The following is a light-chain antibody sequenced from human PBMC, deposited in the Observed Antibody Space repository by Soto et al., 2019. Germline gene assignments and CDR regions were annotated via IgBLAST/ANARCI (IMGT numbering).Light chain of an antibody. CDR3: AAWDDSLKGPV. CDR2: SNG. J-gene: IGLJ3*02. CDR1: DSNIGRNT. Sequence: QAVVTQPPSASGTPGHTVTVSCSGSDSNIGRNTVNWYQQLPGTAPKLLIYSNGQRPSGVPDRFSGSKSGTSASLAISGLHFEDEGDYFCAAWDDSLKGPVFGGGTKVTVL. V-gene: IGLV1-44*01.